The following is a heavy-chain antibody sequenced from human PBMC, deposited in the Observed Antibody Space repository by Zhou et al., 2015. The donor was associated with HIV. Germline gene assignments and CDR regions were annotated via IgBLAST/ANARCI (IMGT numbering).Heavy chain of an antibody. CDR1: GFTFSSYG. CDR2: IWYDLSNK. CDR3: AKGGDFWSVVGYFQH. D-gene: IGHD3-3*01. J-gene: IGHJ1*01. Sequence: QVQLVESGGGVVQPGRSLRLSCAASGFTFSSYGMHWVRQAPGKGLEWVAVIWYDLSNKYYADSVKGRFTISRDNAKNSLYLHMNSLRAEDTAVYYCAKGGDFWSVVGYFQHWGQGTLVTVSS. V-gene: IGHV3-33*03.